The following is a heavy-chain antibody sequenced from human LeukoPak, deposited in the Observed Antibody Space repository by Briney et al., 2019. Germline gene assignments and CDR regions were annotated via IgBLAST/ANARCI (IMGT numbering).Heavy chain of an antibody. CDR2: IYYSGST. CDR3: AREQNDGYYYYGMDV. Sequence: SETLSLTCTVSGGSISSYYWSWIRQPPGKGLEWIGYIYYSGSTNYNPSLKSRVTISVDTSKNQFSLKLSSVTAADTAVYYCAREQNDGYYYYGMDVWGQGTTVTVSS. V-gene: IGHV4-59*01. D-gene: IGHD1-1*01. J-gene: IGHJ6*02. CDR1: GGSISSYY.